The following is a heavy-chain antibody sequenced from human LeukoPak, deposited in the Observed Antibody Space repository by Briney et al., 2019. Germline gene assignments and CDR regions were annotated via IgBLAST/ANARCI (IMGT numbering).Heavy chain of an antibody. CDR1: GLTFSTYD. V-gene: IGHV3-13*04. D-gene: IGHD5-12*01. CDR3: ARGGYSGFDV. J-gene: IGHJ3*01. CDR2: IGKAGDT. Sequence: PGGSLRLSCAASGLTFSTYDMHWVRQATGEGLEWVSGIGKAGDTYYVGSVKGRFTISRESAKNSLYLQMNSLGSGDTAVYYCARGGYSGFDVWGQGTVVTVSS.